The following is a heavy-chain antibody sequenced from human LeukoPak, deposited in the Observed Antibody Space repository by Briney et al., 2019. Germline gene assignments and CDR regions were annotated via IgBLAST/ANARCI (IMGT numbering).Heavy chain of an antibody. Sequence: GGSLRLSCVASGLTVSSNHMNWVRQAPGKGLEWVSSISSSSSYIYYADSVKGRFTISRDNAKNSLYLQMNSLRAEDTAVYYCARGGNYGDSQAFDIWGQGTMVTVSS. D-gene: IGHD4-17*01. CDR2: ISSSSSYI. V-gene: IGHV3-21*01. CDR3: ARGGNYGDSQAFDI. CDR1: GLTVSSNH. J-gene: IGHJ3*02.